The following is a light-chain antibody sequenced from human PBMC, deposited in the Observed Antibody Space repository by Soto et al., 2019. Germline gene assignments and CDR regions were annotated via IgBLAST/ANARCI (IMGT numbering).Light chain of an antibody. CDR3: QQYNNWPQT. CDR2: GAS. V-gene: IGKV3-15*01. Sequence: EIVMTQSPATLSVSPGERATLSCRASQSVSSKLAWYLQKPGQAPRLLIYGASTRATGVPARFSGSGSGTEFTLTISSLQSEDFAVYYCQQYNNWPQTFGQGTKVEIK. CDR1: QSVSSK. J-gene: IGKJ1*01.